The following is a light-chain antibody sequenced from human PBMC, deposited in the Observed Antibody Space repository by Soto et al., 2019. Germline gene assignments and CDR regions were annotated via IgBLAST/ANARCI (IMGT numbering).Light chain of an antibody. J-gene: IGLJ3*02. Sequence: QSALTQPASVSGSPGQSITISCTGTSSDVGGYNYVSWYQQHPGKAPKLMIYEVSNRPSGVSNRFSGSKSGNTASLTISGLQAEDEAYYCCSSYSSSSTRVFGGGTKLTVL. V-gene: IGLV2-14*01. CDR2: EVS. CDR3: SSYSSSSTRV. CDR1: SSDVGGYNY.